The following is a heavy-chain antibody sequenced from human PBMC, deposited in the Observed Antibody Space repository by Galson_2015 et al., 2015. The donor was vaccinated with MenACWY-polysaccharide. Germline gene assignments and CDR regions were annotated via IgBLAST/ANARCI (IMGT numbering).Heavy chain of an antibody. CDR2: IIPILGNP. V-gene: IGHV1-69*08. Sequence: SVKVSCKAFGGTFNSYNIYWVRQAPGQGLEWMGRIIPILGNPNYAQKFQGRVKITADKSSNTVYMELSSLRSEDTAIYYCARDKGILQLDVFDIWGQGTLVTVSS. J-gene: IGHJ3*02. CDR3: ARDKGILQLDVFDI. D-gene: IGHD4-11*01. CDR1: GGTFNSYN.